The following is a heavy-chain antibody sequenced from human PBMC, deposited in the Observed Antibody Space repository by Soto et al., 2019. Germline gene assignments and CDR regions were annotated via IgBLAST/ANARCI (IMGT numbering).Heavy chain of an antibody. CDR2: ISYDGSNK. V-gene: IGHV3-30*18. CDR3: AKDRDYDFLSGLYYYYYGMDF. CDR1: GFTFSSYG. Sequence: GGYPGLSCAASGFTFSSYGMHWVRQAPGKGLEWVAVISYDGSNKYYADSVKGRFTISRDNSKNTLYLQMNSLRAEDTAVYYCAKDRDYDFLSGLYYYYYGMDFWGQGTTGTVSS. J-gene: IGHJ6*02. D-gene: IGHD3-3*01.